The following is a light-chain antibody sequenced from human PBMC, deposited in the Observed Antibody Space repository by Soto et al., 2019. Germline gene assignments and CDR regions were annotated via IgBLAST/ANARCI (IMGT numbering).Light chain of an antibody. J-gene: IGKJ1*01. CDR3: QQYNNWPRT. Sequence: EIFMAQSRSTLCVSPGGRATLSCRASQSVSSNLAWYQQKPGQAPRLLIYGASTRATGIPARFSGSGSGTEFTLTISSLQSEDFAVYYCQQYNNWPRTFGQGTKVDI. CDR2: GAS. V-gene: IGKV3-15*01. CDR1: QSVSSN.